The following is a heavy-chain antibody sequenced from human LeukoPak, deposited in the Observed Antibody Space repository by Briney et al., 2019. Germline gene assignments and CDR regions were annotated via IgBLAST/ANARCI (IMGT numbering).Heavy chain of an antibody. CDR2: ISVSGNT. CDR1: GFTLSSYA. J-gene: IGHJ4*02. Sequence: GGSLRLSCAASGFTLSSYAMSWVRQGPGKGLEWVSAISVSGNTYHADSVKGRFTISRDSSKNTLYLQMNSLRAEDAAVYYCAKAPVTTCSGAYCYPFDFWGQGTLVTVSS. CDR3: AKAPVTTCSGAYCYPFDF. D-gene: IGHD2-15*01. V-gene: IGHV3-23*01.